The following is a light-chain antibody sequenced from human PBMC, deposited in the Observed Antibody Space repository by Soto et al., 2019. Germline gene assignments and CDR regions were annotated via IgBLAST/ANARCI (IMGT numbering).Light chain of an antibody. CDR2: RAS. J-gene: IGKJ1*01. Sequence: DIQMTQSPSTLSAFVGDSVAITCRASQTISNILACYQQKPGKAPKLLFYRASNLGGGVPSRFSGGGSGTEFTLTISSLQSEDFAVYYCQQYNNWPGTFGQGTKVDI. V-gene: IGKV1-5*03. CDR1: QTISNI. CDR3: QQYNNWPGT.